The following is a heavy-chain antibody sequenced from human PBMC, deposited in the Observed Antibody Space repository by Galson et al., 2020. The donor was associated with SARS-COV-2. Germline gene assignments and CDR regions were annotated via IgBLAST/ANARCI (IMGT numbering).Heavy chain of an antibody. CDR3: AGENSFGYFDD. CDR2: ISYDGSNK. V-gene: IGHV3-30*04. CDR1: GFTFSSYA. Sequence: GGSLRLSCAASGFTFSSYAMHWVRQAPGKGLEWVAVISYDGSNKYYADSVKGRFTISRDNSKNTLYLQMNSLRAEDTAVYYCAGENSFGYFDDWGQGTLVTVSS. J-gene: IGHJ4*02. D-gene: IGHD5-18*01.